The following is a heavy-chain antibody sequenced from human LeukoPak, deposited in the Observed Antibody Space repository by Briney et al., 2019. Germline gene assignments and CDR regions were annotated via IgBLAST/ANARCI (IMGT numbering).Heavy chain of an antibody. J-gene: IGHJ3*02. Sequence: GASVKVSCKAPGYTFTGYYMHWVRQAPGQGLEWMGWINPNSGGTNYAQKFQGRVTMTRDTSISTAYMELSRLRSDDTAVYYCARDRGPRYYYDSSGTFNDAFDIWGQGTMVTVSS. CDR2: INPNSGGT. CDR3: ARDRGPRYYYDSSGTFNDAFDI. CDR1: GYTFTGYY. V-gene: IGHV1-2*02. D-gene: IGHD3-22*01.